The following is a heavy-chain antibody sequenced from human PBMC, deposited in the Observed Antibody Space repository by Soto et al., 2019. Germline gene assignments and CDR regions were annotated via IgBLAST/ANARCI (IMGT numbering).Heavy chain of an antibody. J-gene: IGHJ4*02. Sequence: ASVKVSCKASGYTFNFYGITWVRQAPGRGLEWMGWISGFNGNTNYAADLQGRVTMTTDTSTSTAYMELRGLRSDDTAVYYCARIRVSSGHESPDFDSWGQGTLVTVYS. CDR3: ARIRVSSGHESPDFDS. V-gene: IGHV1-18*01. D-gene: IGHD3-16*01. CDR2: ISGFNGNT. CDR1: GYTFNFYG.